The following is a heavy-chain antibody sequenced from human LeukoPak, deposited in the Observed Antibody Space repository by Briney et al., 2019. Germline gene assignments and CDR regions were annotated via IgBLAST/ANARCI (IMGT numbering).Heavy chain of an antibody. D-gene: IGHD6-13*01. Sequence: ASVKVSCKASGYTFTGYFMHWVRQAPGQGLEWMGIINPSGGSTSYAQKFQGRVTMTRDTSTSTVYTELSSLRSEDTAVYYCARDGAAAVSTFDYWGQGTLVTVSS. CDR2: INPSGGST. CDR1: GYTFTGYF. J-gene: IGHJ4*02. V-gene: IGHV1-46*01. CDR3: ARDGAAAVSTFDY.